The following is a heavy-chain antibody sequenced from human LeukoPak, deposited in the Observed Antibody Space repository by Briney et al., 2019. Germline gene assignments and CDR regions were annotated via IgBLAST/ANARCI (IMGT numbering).Heavy chain of an antibody. CDR1: GGTFSSYA. CDR2: IIPIFGTA. D-gene: IGHD3-10*01. J-gene: IGHJ4*02. V-gene: IGHV1-69*06. CDR3: AKVLWFGELLQGLDY. Sequence: ASVKVSCKASGGTFSSYAISWVRQAPGQGLEWVGGIIPIFGTANYAQKFQGRVTITADKSTSTAYMELSSLRAEDTAVYYCAKVLWFGELLQGLDYWGQGTLVTVSS.